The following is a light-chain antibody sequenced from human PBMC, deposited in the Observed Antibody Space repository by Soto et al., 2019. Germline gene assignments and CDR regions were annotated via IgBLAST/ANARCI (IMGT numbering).Light chain of an antibody. V-gene: IGLV1-51*01. Sequence: QSVLTQPPSVSAAPGQKVTISCSGSSSNIGNNYVSWYQQLPGTAPKLLIYDNNERPSGIPDRFSGSKSGTSATLGITGLQTGDEADYYCGTWDTSLSAGDVVFGGGTKLTVL. CDR3: GTWDTSLSAGDVV. CDR1: SSNIGNNY. J-gene: IGLJ2*01. CDR2: DNN.